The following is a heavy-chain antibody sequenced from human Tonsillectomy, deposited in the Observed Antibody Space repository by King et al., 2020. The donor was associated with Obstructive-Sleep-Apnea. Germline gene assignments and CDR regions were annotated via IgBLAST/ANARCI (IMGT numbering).Heavy chain of an antibody. V-gene: IGHV1-8*01. CDR3: ALLGGTTVISF. CDR1: GYTFINYD. J-gene: IGHJ3*01. D-gene: IGHD4-11*01. CDR2: MNPNSGNT. Sequence: VQLVESGAEMKKPGASVKVSCKASGYTFINYDINWVRQATGQGLEWMGWMNPNSGNTGDSQKFQGRVTMTRNTSINTAYMELSSLGSEDTAVYYCALLGGTTVISFWGQGIMVT.